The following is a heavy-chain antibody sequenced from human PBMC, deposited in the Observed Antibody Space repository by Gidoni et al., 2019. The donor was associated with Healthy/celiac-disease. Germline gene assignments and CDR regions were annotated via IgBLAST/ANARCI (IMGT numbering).Heavy chain of an antibody. Sequence: QLQLQESGPGLVKPSETLSLTCTVSGGSISSSSYYWGWIRQPPGKGLEWIGSIYYSGSTYYNPSLKSRVTISVDTSKNQFSLKLSSVTAADTAVYYCAEGKTAMVWFDYWGQGTLVTVSS. D-gene: IGHD5-18*01. CDR2: IYYSGST. V-gene: IGHV4-39*01. CDR1: GGSISSSSYY. J-gene: IGHJ4*02. CDR3: AEGKTAMVWFDY.